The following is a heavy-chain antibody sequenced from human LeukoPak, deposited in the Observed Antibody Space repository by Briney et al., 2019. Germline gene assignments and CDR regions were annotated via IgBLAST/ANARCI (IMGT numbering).Heavy chain of an antibody. CDR2: INTDSSDI. V-gene: IGHV3-21*05. D-gene: IGHD2-2*01. Sequence: TGGSLRLSCAASGFTFSRYAMNWVRQAPGKGLEWVSYINTDSSDIHYADSVKGRFTISRDNARNTLYLQLSSLRAEDSAVYYCARDTSQPGLIDSWGQGPRVTVSS. CDR3: ARDTSQPGLIDS. CDR1: GFTFSRYA. J-gene: IGHJ4*02.